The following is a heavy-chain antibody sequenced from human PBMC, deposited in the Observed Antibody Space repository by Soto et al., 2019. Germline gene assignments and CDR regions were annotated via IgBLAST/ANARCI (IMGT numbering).Heavy chain of an antibody. Sequence: ASVKVSCKASGGTFSSYAISWVRQAPGQGLEWMGWMNPNSGNTGYAQKFQGRVTMTRNTSISTAYMELSSLRSEDTAVYYCARGDYYSNYVAYGMDVWGQGTTVTVSS. V-gene: IGHV1-8*02. J-gene: IGHJ6*02. CDR1: GGTFSSYA. CDR2: MNPNSGNT. D-gene: IGHD4-4*01. CDR3: ARGDYYSNYVAYGMDV.